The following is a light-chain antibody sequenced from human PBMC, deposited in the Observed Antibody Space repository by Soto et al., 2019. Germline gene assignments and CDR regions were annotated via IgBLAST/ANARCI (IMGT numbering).Light chain of an antibody. V-gene: IGKV3-20*01. J-gene: IGKJ2*01. CDR2: GAS. Sequence: EIVLTQSPGSLSLSPGEGATVSCRASQSVTRNCLAWYRQKPGQAPRVLISGASSRLTGIPDRFSGSGSGTDITLTINRLEPEDSAVYYGQQYGTSPYTFGQGTKLEIK. CDR3: QQYGTSPYT. CDR1: QSVTRNC.